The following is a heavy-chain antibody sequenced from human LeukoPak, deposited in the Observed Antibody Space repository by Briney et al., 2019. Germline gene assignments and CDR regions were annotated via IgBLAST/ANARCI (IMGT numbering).Heavy chain of an antibody. J-gene: IGHJ5*02. CDR2: IKEDGSMV. V-gene: IGHV3-7*04. CDR1: GFTFSSFW. CDR3: ARVVTWFDP. Sequence: GGSLRLSCAASGFTFSSFWMSWVRQAPGKGLEWVAHIKEDGSMVSYVDSVKGRFTISRDNAKNSVYLQMNSLRVEDTAVYFCARVVTWFDPWSQGTLVTVSS.